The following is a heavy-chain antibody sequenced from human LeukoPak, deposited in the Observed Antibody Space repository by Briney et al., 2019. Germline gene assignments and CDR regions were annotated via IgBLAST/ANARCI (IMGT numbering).Heavy chain of an antibody. CDR3: ARIDILTGYYYGMDV. CDR2: IYYSGST. J-gene: IGHJ6*02. CDR1: GGSISSYY. D-gene: IGHD3-9*01. V-gene: IGHV4-59*01. Sequence: SETLSLTCTVSGGSISSYYWSWTRQPPGKGLEWIGYIYYSGSTNYNPSLKGRVTISVDTSKNQFSLKLSSVTAADTAVYYCARIDILTGYYYGMDVWGQGTTVTVSS.